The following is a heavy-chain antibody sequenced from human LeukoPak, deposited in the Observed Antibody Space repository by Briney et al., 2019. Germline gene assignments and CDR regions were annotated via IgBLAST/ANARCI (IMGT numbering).Heavy chain of an antibody. J-gene: IGHJ5*02. D-gene: IGHD3-10*01. Sequence: PGRSLRLSCAASGFTFSSYVMHWVRQAPGKGLEWVAVISYDGSNKYYADSVKGRFTISRDNSKNTLYLQMNSLRAEDTAVYYCARDPPGPWGQGTLVTVSS. CDR2: ISYDGSNK. CDR3: ARDPPGP. V-gene: IGHV3-30*04. CDR1: GFTFSSYV.